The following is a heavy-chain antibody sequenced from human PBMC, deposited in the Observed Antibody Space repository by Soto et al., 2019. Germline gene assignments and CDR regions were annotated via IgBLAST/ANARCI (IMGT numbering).Heavy chain of an antibody. CDR1: EYKFTNYW. D-gene: IGHD3-3*01. CDR2: IYPGDSDT. Sequence: PGESLKISCEGSEYKFTNYWIAWVRQMPGKGLEWMGIIYPGDSDTRYSPSFQGQVSISADKSINTAYLQWSSLKASDTAMYYCARVPGDFWSGYYSWFDPWGQGTLVTVSS. J-gene: IGHJ5*02. V-gene: IGHV5-51*01. CDR3: ARVPGDFWSGYYSWFDP.